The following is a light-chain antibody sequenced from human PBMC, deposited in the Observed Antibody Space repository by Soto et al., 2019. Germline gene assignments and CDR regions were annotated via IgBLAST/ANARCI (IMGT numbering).Light chain of an antibody. CDR3: QQYGNSPQT. J-gene: IGKJ1*01. Sequence: IVMTQSPATLSVSPGERATLSCMASQSVSSSYLAWYQQKPGQAPRLLIYGASSRATGIPNRFSGSGSGTDFTLTISRLEPEDFSVYYCQQYGNSPQTLCQGTKVDIK. CDR2: GAS. V-gene: IGKV3-20*01. CDR1: QSVSSSY.